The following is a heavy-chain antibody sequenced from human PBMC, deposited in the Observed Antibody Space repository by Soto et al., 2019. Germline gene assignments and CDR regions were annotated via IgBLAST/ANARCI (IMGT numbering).Heavy chain of an antibody. D-gene: IGHD2-15*01. CDR1: GFTFSSYA. V-gene: IGHV3-23*01. CDR2: ISGSGGST. CDR3: AKDRDPGYCSGGSCYNWFDP. J-gene: IGHJ5*02. Sequence: GGSLRLSCAASGFTFSSYAMSWVRQAPGKGLEWVSAISGSGGSTYYADSVKGRFTISRDNSKNTLYLQMNSLRAEDTAVYYFAKDRDPGYCSGGSCYNWFDPWGQGTLVTVSS.